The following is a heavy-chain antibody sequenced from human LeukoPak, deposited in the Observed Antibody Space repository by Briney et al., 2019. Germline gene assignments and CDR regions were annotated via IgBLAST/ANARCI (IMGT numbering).Heavy chain of an antibody. J-gene: IGHJ4*02. CDR2: IYYSGST. V-gene: IGHV4-59*08. Sequence: SETLSLTCTVSADSISTYYWNWIRQSPGKGLEWIGYIYYSGSTIYNPSLKSRVTISVDTSKNQFSLKLSSVTAADTAVYYCARGVGYNYRLYHFDYWGQGTLATVSS. CDR1: ADSISTYY. CDR3: ARGVGYNYRLYHFDY. D-gene: IGHD5-12*01.